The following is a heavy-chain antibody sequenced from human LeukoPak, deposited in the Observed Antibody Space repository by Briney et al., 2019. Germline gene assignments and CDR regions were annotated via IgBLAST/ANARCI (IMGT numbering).Heavy chain of an antibody. Sequence: EASVKVSCKASGYTFTNYDINWVRQATGQGLEWMGWMNPTSGNTGYAQKFQGRVTITRNTSISTAYMEVSSLRSEDTAVYYCARESRDGYNFGNWGQGTLVTVSS. CDR1: GYTFTNYD. CDR3: ARESRDGYNFGN. V-gene: IGHV1-8*03. D-gene: IGHD5-24*01. J-gene: IGHJ4*02. CDR2: MNPTSGNT.